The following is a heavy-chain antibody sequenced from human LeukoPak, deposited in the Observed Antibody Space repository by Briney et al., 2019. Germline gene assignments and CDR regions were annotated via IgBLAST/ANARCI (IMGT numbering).Heavy chain of an antibody. J-gene: IGHJ4*02. D-gene: IGHD2-2*01. CDR2: INHSGST. Sequence: SETLSLTCAVYGGSFSGYYWSWIRQPPGKGLEWIGEINHSGSTNYNPSLKSRVTISVDTSKNQFSLKLSSVTAADTAVYYCARAVSDIVVVPAAMGLYYFDYWGQGTLVTVSS. CDR1: GGSFSGYY. CDR3: ARAVSDIVVVPAAMGLYYFDY. V-gene: IGHV4-34*01.